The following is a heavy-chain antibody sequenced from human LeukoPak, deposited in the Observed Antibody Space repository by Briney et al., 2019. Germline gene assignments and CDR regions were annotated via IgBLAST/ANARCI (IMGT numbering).Heavy chain of an antibody. CDR1: GLSVSNNY. CDR2: IYTGGSI. Sequence: GGSLRLSCAASGLSVSNNYMSWVRQAPGKGLVWVSIIYTGGSINYADSVQGRLTISKDNSKNTLYLQMHSLRAEDTAVYYCARVGNYDFDYWGQGTLVTVSS. D-gene: IGHD3-3*01. CDR3: ARVGNYDFDY. V-gene: IGHV3-53*01. J-gene: IGHJ4*02.